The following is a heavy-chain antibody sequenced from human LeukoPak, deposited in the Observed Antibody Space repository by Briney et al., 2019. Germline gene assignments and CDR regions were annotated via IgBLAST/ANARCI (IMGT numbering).Heavy chain of an antibody. CDR1: GGSISSYY. V-gene: IGHV4-59*01. D-gene: IGHD4-17*01. J-gene: IGHJ6*03. Sequence: PSETLSLTYTVSGGSISSYYWSWIRQPPGKGLEWIGYIYYSGSTNYNPSLKSRVTISVDTSKNQFSLKLSSVTAADTAVYYCARAKKGPQYGVDYYYYYMDVWGQGTLVTVSS. CDR2: IYYSGST. CDR3: ARAKKGPQYGVDYYYYYMDV.